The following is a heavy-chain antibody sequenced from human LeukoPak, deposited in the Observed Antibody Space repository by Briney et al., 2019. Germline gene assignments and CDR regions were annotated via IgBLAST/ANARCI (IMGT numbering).Heavy chain of an antibody. Sequence: PSETLSLTCTVSGGSISNYYWSWIRQPPGKGLEWIGYLSNSGSTNYNPSLKSRATISLDTSKHQFSLKLRSVTAADTAVYYCARESNGAGSYYSNWFGPWGQGTLVTVSS. CDR3: ARESNGAGSYYSNWFGP. CDR2: LSNSGST. D-gene: IGHD3-10*01. J-gene: IGHJ5*02. V-gene: IGHV4-4*08. CDR1: GGSISNYY.